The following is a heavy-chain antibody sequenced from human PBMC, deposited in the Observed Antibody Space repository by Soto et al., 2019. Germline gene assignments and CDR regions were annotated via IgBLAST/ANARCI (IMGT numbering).Heavy chain of an antibody. CDR3: ARTGPSSYYRMDV. Sequence: SVKVSCKACGVTFSSYAISWVRQAPGQGLEWMGGIIPIFGTANYAQKSQGRVTLTEDESTSTAYTELSSLRSDDTHVYYCARTGPSSYYRMDVWGQGTTVTVSS. J-gene: IGHJ6*02. CDR2: IIPIFGTA. V-gene: IGHV1-69*13. CDR1: GVTFSSYA.